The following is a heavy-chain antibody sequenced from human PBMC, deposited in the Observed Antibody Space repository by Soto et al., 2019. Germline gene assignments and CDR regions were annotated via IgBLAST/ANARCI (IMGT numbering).Heavy chain of an antibody. CDR3: AREARVSSSRYYYGMDV. D-gene: IGHD6-6*01. V-gene: IGHV3-23*01. J-gene: IGHJ6*02. CDR2: ISGSGGST. CDR1: GFTFSSYA. Sequence: AGGSLRLSCAASGFTFSSYALIWVRQAPGKGLEWVSAISGSGGSTDYTDSVEGRFTISRDNSKNTLYLQMNSLRVDDTAVYYCAREARVSSSRYYYGMDVWGQGTTVTVSS.